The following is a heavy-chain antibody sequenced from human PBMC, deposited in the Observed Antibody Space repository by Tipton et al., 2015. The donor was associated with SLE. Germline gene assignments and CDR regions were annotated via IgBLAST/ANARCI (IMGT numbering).Heavy chain of an antibody. CDR1: GFTFSSYA. J-gene: IGHJ4*02. Sequence: SLRLSCAASGFTFSSYAMSWVRQAPGKGLEWVSAISGSGGSTYYADSVKGRFTISRDNSKNTLYLQMNSLRDEDTAVYYCAKGTYGWYYFDYWGQGTLVTVSS. D-gene: IGHD6-19*01. CDR3: AKGTYGWYYFDY. CDR2: ISGSGGST. V-gene: IGHV3-23*01.